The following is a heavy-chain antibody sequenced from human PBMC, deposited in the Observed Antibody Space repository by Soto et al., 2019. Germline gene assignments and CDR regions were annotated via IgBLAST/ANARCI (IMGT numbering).Heavy chain of an antibody. CDR1: GGSISSGGYS. D-gene: IGHD2-2*01. V-gene: IGHV4-30-2*01. CDR3: ARVGYCSSTSCSARWFDP. J-gene: IGHJ5*02. Sequence: SETLSLTCAVSGGSISSGGYSWSWIRQPPGKGLEWIGYIYHSGSTYYNPSLRSRVTISVDRSKDQFSLKLSSVTAADTAVYYFARVGYCSSTSCSARWFDPWGQGTLVTVSS. CDR2: IYHSGST.